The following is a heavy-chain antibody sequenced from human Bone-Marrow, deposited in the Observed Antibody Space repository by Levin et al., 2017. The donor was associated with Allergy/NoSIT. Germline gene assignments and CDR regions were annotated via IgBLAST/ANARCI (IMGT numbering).Heavy chain of an antibody. CDR2: ISGSGAGT. V-gene: IGHV3-23*01. CDR1: GFTLSTSV. J-gene: IGHJ3*01. Sequence: GGSLRLSCAASGFTLSTSVMSWVRQAPGKGLEWVSGISGSGAGTYYGDSVKGRFTISRDNSKNTLYLQMNSLRAEDTALYYCAKVLCVSTGCTDAFDVWGQGTVVTISS. D-gene: IGHD2-2*01. CDR3: AKVLCVSTGCTDAFDV.